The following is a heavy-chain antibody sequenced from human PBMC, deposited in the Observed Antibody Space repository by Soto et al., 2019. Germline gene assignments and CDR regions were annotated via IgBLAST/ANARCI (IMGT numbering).Heavy chain of an antibody. CDR3: AKAIPGEWLIEGD. CDR2: ISYDGSNK. V-gene: IGHV3-30*18. J-gene: IGHJ4*02. CDR1: GFTFSSYG. D-gene: IGHD6-19*01. Sequence: QVQLVESGGGVVQPGRSLRLSCAASGFTFSSYGMHWVRQAPGKGLEWVAVISYDGSNKYYVDSVKGRFTISRDNSKKTLYLQMNSLRAEDTAVYYCAKAIPGEWLIEGDWGQGNLVTVSS.